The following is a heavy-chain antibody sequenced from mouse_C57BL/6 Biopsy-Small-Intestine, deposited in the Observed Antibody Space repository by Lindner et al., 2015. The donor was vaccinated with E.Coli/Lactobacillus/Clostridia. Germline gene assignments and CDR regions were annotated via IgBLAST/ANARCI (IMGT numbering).Heavy chain of an antibody. V-gene: IGHV1-81*01. Sequence: SVKVSCKASGGTFSSYAISWVRQAPGQGLEWMGGIIPIFGAANYAQKFQGRVTITADESTSTAYMELSSLRSEDTAVHYCARVPLFGWELLWYFDLWGRGTLVTVSS. CDR2: IIPIFGAA. D-gene: IGHD1-1*02. J-gene: IGHJ1*01. CDR3: ARVPLFGWELLWYFDL. CDR1: GGTFSSYA.